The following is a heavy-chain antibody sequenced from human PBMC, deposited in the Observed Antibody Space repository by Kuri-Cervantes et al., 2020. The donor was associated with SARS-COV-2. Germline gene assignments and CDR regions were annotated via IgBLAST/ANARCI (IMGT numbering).Heavy chain of an antibody. J-gene: IGHJ4*02. Sequence: ESLMIYCAVYGGSFSCYYWGWIRQPPGKGLEWIGEINHSGSTNYNPSLKSRITITVDTSKNQFSLKLSSVTAAGTAVYYLASQGSYYDYWGQGTLVTVSS. CDR2: INHSGST. CDR3: ASQGSYYDY. CDR1: GGSFSCYY. D-gene: IGHD3-10*01. V-gene: IGHV4-34*01.